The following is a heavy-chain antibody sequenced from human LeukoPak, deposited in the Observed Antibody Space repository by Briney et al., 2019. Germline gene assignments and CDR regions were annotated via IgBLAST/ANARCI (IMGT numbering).Heavy chain of an antibody. J-gene: IGHJ4*02. CDR2: IYYSGGT. D-gene: IGHD6-6*01. V-gene: IGHV4-59*08. CDR1: GGSISSYY. CDR3: ARLWDSSSSLDY. Sequence: SETLSLTCTVSGGSISSYYWTWIRQPPGKGLGLEWIGYIYYSGGTNYNPSLKSRVTISIDTSKNQVSLKLSSVTAADTAVYYCARLWDSSSSLDYWGQGTLVTVSS.